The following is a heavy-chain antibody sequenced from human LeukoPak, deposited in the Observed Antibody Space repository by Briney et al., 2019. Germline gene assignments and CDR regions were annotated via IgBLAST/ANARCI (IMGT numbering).Heavy chain of an antibody. CDR3: ARPRVYQSPFDY. CDR1: GYTFTGYY. Sequence: ASVKVSCKASGYTFTGYYMHWVRQAPGQGLEWMGWINPNSGGTNYAQKFQGRVTMTRDTSISTAYMELSRLRSDDTAVYYRARPRVYQSPFDYWGQGTLVTVSS. CDR2: INPNSGGT. V-gene: IGHV1-2*02. D-gene: IGHD2-2*01. J-gene: IGHJ4*02.